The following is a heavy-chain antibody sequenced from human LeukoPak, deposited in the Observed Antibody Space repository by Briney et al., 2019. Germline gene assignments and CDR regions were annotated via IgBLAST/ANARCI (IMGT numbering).Heavy chain of an antibody. CDR3: AGEGPVTPVFPAAFDI. V-gene: IGHV4-59*01. CDR1: GGSINSYY. Sequence: SETLSLTCTVSGGSINSYYWSWIRQPPGKGLEWIGYIYYSGTTNYNPSLKSRVTISVDTSKNQFSLKLSSVTAADTAVYYCAGEGPVTPVFPAAFDIWGQGTMVTVSS. D-gene: IGHD4-23*01. CDR2: IYYSGTT. J-gene: IGHJ3*02.